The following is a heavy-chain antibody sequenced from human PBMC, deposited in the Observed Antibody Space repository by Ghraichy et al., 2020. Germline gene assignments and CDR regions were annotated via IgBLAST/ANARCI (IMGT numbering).Heavy chain of an antibody. V-gene: IGHV3-23*01. CDR1: GFTFSSYA. CDR2: ISGSGGST. D-gene: IGHD2-15*01. Sequence: LTCAASGFTFSSYAMSWVRQAPGKGLEWVSAISGSGGSTYYADSVKGRFTISRDNSKNTLYLQMNSLRAEDTAVYYCAKDPIIVVVVAATGGAGGDPPDAFDIWGQGTMVTVSS. J-gene: IGHJ3*02. CDR3: AKDPIIVVVVAATGGAGGDPPDAFDI.